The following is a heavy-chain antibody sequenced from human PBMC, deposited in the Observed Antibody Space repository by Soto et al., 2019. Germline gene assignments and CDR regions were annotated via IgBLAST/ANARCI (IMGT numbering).Heavy chain of an antibody. V-gene: IGHV1-69*06. CDR2: IIPIFGTA. CDR3: ARDRYDSSRPRSFDV. CDR1: GGTFSSYA. D-gene: IGHD3-22*01. J-gene: IGHJ3*01. Sequence: VASVKVSCKASGGTFSSYAISWVRQAPGQGLEWMGGIIPIFGTANYAQKFQGRVTITADKSTSTAYMELSSLRSEDTAVYYCARDRYDSSRPRSFDVWGQGTLVPV.